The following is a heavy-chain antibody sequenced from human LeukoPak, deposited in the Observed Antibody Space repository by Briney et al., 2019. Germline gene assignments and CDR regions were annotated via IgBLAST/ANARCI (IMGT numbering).Heavy chain of an antibody. CDR3: AKTSGWYYFDY. V-gene: IGHV3-23*01. D-gene: IGHD6-19*01. J-gene: IGHJ4*02. CDR2: ISGSGGST. CDR1: GFTFSSYG. Sequence: GGLRLSCAASGFTFSSYGMSWVRQAPGKGLEWVSAISGSGGSTYYADSVKGRFTISRDNSKNTLYLQMNSLRAEDTAVYYCAKTSGWYYFDYWGQGTLVTVSS.